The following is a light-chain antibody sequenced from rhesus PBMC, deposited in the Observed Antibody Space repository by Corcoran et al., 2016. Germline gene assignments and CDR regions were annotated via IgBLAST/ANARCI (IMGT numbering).Light chain of an antibody. CDR1: QGIRSY. V-gene: IGKV1-28*03. Sequence: DIQMTQSPSSLSASVGDTVTIICRASQGIRSYLNWFQQKPEKAPKLLFYAAADLQSGVPSRFSGSGSGTDFTLTISSLQPGDFAAYYCQQHNSHPRTFGQVTKVEIK. J-gene: IGKJ1*01. CDR3: QQHNSHPRT. CDR2: AAA.